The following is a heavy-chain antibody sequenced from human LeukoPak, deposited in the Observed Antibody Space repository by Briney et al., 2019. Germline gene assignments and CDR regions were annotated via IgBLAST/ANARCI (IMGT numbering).Heavy chain of an antibody. J-gene: IGHJ4*02. CDR1: GYSISSGYY. CDR3: ARDLYSSSWYQTQYLDY. Sequence: SEPLSLTCAVSGYSISSGYYWGWIRQPPGKGLEWIGSIYHSGSTYYNPSLKSRVTISVDTSKNQFSLKLSSVTAADTAVYYCARDLYSSSWYQTQYLDYWGQGTRVTVPS. D-gene: IGHD6-13*01. CDR2: IYHSGST. V-gene: IGHV4-38-2*02.